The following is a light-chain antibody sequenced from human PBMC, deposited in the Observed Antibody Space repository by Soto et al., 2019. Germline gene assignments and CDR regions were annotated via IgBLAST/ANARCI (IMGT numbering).Light chain of an antibody. CDR3: QQYGSSPPYT. CDR2: GSS. CDR1: QSVSNNY. Sequence: EVVLTQSPGTLSLSPGERATLSCRASQSVSNNYFAWYQQKPGQAPRLLIFGSSDRATGIPDRLRGSGSGPDVTLTISRLEPEDFAVYYCQQYGSSPPYTFGQGTKLEIK. V-gene: IGKV3-20*01. J-gene: IGKJ2*01.